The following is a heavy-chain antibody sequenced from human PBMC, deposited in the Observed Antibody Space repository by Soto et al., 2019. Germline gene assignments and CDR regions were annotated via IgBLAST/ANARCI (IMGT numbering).Heavy chain of an antibody. CDR1: GYTFTSYA. D-gene: IGHD6-19*01. V-gene: IGHV1-3*01. CDR3: ATYSSRHPFQH. Sequence: QVQLVQSGAEVKKPGASVKVSCKASGYTFTSYAMHWVRRAPGQRLEWMGWINAGNGNTKYSQKFQGRVTITRDTSASTAYMELSSLRSEDTAVYYCATYSSRHPFQHWGQGTLVTVSS. CDR2: INAGNGNT. J-gene: IGHJ1*01.